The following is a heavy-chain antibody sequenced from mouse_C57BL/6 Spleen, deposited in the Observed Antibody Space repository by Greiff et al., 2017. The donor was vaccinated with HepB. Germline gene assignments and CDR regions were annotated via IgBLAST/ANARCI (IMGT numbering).Heavy chain of an antibody. Sequence: EVKLEQSGGDLVKPGGSLKLSCAASGFTFSSYGMSWVRQTPDKRLEWVASISSGGSYTYYPACVKGRFTITRDNAKSTLYLQMSSLKSEDTAMYYCARRNGSSDFDYWGQGTTLTVSS. CDR2: ISSGGSYT. CDR1: GFTFSSYG. J-gene: IGHJ2*01. CDR3: ARRNGSSDFDY. V-gene: IGHV5-6*02. D-gene: IGHD1-1*01.